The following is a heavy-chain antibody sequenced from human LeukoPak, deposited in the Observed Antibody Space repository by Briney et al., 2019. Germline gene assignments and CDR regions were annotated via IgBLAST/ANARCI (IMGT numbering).Heavy chain of an antibody. J-gene: IGHJ3*02. Sequence: KVSCKASGYTFTNYYVHWVRQMPGKGLEWMGIIYPGDSDTIYSPSFQGQVTISADKSTSTANLQWSSLKASDTAMYYCARSGGNYYSIWGQGTMVTVSS. CDR3: ARSGGNYYSI. D-gene: IGHD1-26*01. CDR1: GYTFTNYY. V-gene: IGHV5-51*01. CDR2: IYPGDSDT.